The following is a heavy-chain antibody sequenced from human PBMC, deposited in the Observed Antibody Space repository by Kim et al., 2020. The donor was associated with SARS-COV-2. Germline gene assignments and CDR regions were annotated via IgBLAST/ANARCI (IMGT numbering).Heavy chain of an antibody. D-gene: IGHD3-3*01. Sequence: ASVKVSCKTSGYPFTTFSITWVRQVPGQGLEWLGWISTYDGKRNYAEKFQDRVAVTTDTSTSTSYMELRSLRSDDTAVYFCGRCDFWSGLSPIGYWGQGTPVTVSS. CDR2: ISTYDGKR. V-gene: IGHV1-18*01. CDR3: GRCDFWSGLSPIGY. J-gene: IGHJ4*02. CDR1: GYPFTTFS.